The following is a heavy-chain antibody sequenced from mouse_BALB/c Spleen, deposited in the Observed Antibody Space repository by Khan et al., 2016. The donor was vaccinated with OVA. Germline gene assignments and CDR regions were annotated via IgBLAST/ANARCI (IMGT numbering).Heavy chain of an antibody. V-gene: IGHV3-2*02. J-gene: IGHJ3*01. CDR3: ARWVAY. CDR2: MHYSGST. Sequence: EVQLQESGPGLVKPSQSLSLTCTVTGYSITSDYAWNWIRQFPENKLEWMGYMHYSGSTSYNPSLKSRISITRDSSKNQFFLHLNSVTSEDTATYYCARWVAYWGQGTLVTVSA. CDR1: GYSITSDYA.